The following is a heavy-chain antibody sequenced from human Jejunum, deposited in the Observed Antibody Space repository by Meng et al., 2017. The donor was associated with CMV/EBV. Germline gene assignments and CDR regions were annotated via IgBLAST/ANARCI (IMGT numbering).Heavy chain of an antibody. CDR1: GDSISSDYF. CDR2: IYHGGST. V-gene: IGHV4-30-4*01. D-gene: IGHD2-15*01. Sequence: QVQLQGSGPGLVKPYQPRSLTCTVPGDSISSDYFWSWIRQPPGKGLEWIGYIYHGGSTDYNPSLRSRVTISVDTSKNQFSLKLSSVTAADTAVYYCKTYSSGGGLGSWGQGTLVTVSS. J-gene: IGHJ5*02. CDR3: KTYSSGGGLGS.